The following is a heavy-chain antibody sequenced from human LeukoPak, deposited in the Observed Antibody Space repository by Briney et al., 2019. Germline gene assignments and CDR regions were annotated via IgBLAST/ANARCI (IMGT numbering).Heavy chain of an antibody. V-gene: IGHV3-66*02. J-gene: IGHJ6*03. CDR3: ARVPPYYYYMDV. CDR2: IYSGGST. CDR1: GFTVSSNY. Sequence: GVSLRLSCAASGFTVSSNYMSWVRQAPGKGLEWVSVIYSGGSTYYADSVKGRFTISRDNSKNTLYLQMNSLRAEDTAVYYCARVPPYYYYMDVWGKGTTVTVSS.